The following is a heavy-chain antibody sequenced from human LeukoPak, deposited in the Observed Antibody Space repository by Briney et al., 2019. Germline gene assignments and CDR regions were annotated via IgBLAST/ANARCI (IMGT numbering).Heavy chain of an antibody. Sequence: ASVKVSCKAFGYTFTNYAINWVRQAPGQGLEWMGWINTGTGNPTYAQGFTGRFVFSLDTSVTTAYLQISSLEAEGTAVYYCAAAGANGFDYWGQGTLVTVSS. CDR2: INTGTGNP. J-gene: IGHJ4*02. CDR3: AAAGANGFDY. CDR1: GYTFTNYA. D-gene: IGHD4/OR15-4a*01. V-gene: IGHV7-4-1*02.